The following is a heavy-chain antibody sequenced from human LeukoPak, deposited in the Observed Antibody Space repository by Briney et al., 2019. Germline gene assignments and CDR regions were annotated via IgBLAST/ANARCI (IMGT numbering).Heavy chain of an antibody. J-gene: IGHJ4*02. V-gene: IGHV3-74*01. CDR2: INSDESST. Sequence: GGSLRLSCAASGFTFSTYWMHWVRQAPGKGLVWVSRINSDESSTTNPDSVKGRFNISRNNAKHTLHLQMNHLRAELTAVYSCAKGRRAYCSGGSCFGLGDYWGQGTLVTVSS. D-gene: IGHD2-15*01. CDR3: AKGRRAYCSGGSCFGLGDY. CDR1: GFTFSTYW.